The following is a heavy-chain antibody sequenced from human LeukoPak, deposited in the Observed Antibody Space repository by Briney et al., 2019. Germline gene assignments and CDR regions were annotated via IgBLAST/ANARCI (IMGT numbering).Heavy chain of an antibody. J-gene: IGHJ4*02. CDR2: IYQSGGT. CDR3: ARGPRGYSYGWGDY. CDR1: GGSITGYY. V-gene: IGHV4-59*08. Sequence: SETLSLTCTVSGGSITGYYWSWIRQPPGKGLEWIGYIYQSGGTNYNPSLKSRVTISVDTSKNQFSLKLSSVTAADTAVYYCARGPRGYSYGWGDYWGQGTLVTVSS. D-gene: IGHD5-18*01.